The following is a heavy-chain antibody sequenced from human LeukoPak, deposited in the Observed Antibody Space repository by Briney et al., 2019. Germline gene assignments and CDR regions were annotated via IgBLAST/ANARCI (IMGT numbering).Heavy chain of an antibody. V-gene: IGHV3-15*01. D-gene: IGHD4-17*01. J-gene: IGHJ4*02. Sequence: GGSLRLSCAASGFTVSNAWMSWFRQAPGKGLEWVGRIKSKTDGGTTDYAAPVKGRFTISRDDSKNTLFLQMNSLKTEDTAVYYCARDYDYGDYPGYWGQGTLVTVSS. CDR2: IKSKTDGGTT. CDR3: ARDYDYGDYPGY. CDR1: GFTVSNAW.